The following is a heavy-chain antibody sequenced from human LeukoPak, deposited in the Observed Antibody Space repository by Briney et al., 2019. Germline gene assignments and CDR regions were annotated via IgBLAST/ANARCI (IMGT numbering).Heavy chain of an antibody. D-gene: IGHD3-22*01. Sequence: GGSLRLSCAASGFTFSSYAMSWVRQAPGKGLEWVSAISGSGGSTYYADSVKGRFTISRDNSKDTLYLQMDSLRAEDTAVYYCAKRDSSRTFDYWGQGTLVTVSS. CDR3: AKRDSSRTFDY. CDR1: GFTFSSYA. V-gene: IGHV3-23*01. CDR2: ISGSGGST. J-gene: IGHJ4*02.